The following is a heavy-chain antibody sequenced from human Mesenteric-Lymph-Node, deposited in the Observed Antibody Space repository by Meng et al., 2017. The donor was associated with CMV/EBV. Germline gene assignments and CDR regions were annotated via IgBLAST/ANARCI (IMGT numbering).Heavy chain of an antibody. CDR2: INHSGST. J-gene: IGHJ6*02. CDR3: ARVGGFLEWRNYYYGMDV. CDR1: GGSFRGYY. V-gene: IGHV4-34*01. D-gene: IGHD3-3*01. Sequence: SETLSLTCAVYGGSFRGYYWSWIRQPPGKGLEWIGEINHSGSTNYNPSLKSRVTISVDTSKNQFSLELSSVTAADTAVYYCARVGGFLEWRNYYYGMDVWGQGTTVTVSS.